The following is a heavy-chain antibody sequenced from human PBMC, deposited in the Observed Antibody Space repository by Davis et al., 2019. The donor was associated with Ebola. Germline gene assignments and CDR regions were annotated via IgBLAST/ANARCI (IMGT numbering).Heavy chain of an antibody. D-gene: IGHD2-21*02. Sequence: GESLKTSCAASGFTFDSYWMSWVRQAPGTGLEWVANIYRDGSTTYYVDSVKGRFTASRDNVKKSLYLQMNSLRVEDTAVYYCARIGRWDTDCSFDHWGQGTLVTVSS. J-gene: IGHJ4*02. CDR1: GFTFDSYW. CDR3: ARIGRWDTDCSFDH. V-gene: IGHV3-7*01. CDR2: IYRDGSTT.